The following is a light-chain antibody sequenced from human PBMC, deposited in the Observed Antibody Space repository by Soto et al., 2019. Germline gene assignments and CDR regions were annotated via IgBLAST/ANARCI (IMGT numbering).Light chain of an antibody. CDR2: EGS. CDR1: SSDVGSYNL. Sequence: QSALTQPASVSGSPGQSITISCTGTSSDVGSYNLVSWYQQHPGKAPKLMIYEGSKRPSGVSNRFSGSKSGNTASLTISGLQAEDAADYYCCSYAGVVFGGVTKLTVL. J-gene: IGLJ2*01. V-gene: IGLV2-23*01. CDR3: CSYAGVV.